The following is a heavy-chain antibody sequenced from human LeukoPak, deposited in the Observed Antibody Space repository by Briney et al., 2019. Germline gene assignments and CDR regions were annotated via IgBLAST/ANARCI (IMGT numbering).Heavy chain of an antibody. CDR2: VTFHGEIP. J-gene: IGHJ6*03. V-gene: IGHV3-23*01. D-gene: IGHD7-27*01. Sequence: GGSLRLSCAASAFTFRGFIVHWVRQAPGKGLEWVSSVTFHGEIPYYSGSVMGRFTISRDNARDTVSLQMSSLSAEDTAIYYCARRGDQGYMDAWGKGATVIVSS. CDR3: ARRGDQGYMDA. CDR1: AFTFRGFI.